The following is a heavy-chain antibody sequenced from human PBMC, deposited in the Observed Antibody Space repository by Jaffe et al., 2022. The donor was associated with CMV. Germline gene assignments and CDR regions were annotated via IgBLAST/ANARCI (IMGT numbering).Heavy chain of an antibody. CDR1: GGSSSDY. Sequence: QVQLQESGPRLVKPSETLSLTCTVSGGSSSDYWSWIRQSPGKGLEWMGYIHTTGNTNYSPSLKSRISISFDSSENQVALRLTSVTAADTAVYYCARHKGASFDSWGQGTLVTVSS. V-gene: IGHV4-4*08. J-gene: IGHJ4*02. CDR2: IHTTGNT. D-gene: IGHD2-21*01. CDR3: ARHKGASFDS.